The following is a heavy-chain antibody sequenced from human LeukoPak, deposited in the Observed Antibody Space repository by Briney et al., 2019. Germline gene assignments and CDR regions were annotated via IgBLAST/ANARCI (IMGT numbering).Heavy chain of an antibody. CDR1: GYTFTGYY. CDR2: INPNSGGT. J-gene: IGHJ4*02. Sequence: GASVKVSCKASGYTFTGYYMHWVRQAPGQGLEWMGWINPNSGGTNYAQKFQGRVTMTRDTSISTANMELSRLRSDDTAVYYCARDESVVPAAESEGFDYWGQGTLVTVSS. D-gene: IGHD2-2*01. V-gene: IGHV1-2*02. CDR3: ARDESVVPAAESEGFDY.